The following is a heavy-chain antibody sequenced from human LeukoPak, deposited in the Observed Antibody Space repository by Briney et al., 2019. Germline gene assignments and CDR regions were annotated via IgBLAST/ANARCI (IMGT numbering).Heavy chain of an antibody. Sequence: GRSLRLSCAASGFTFSSYGMHWVRQAPGKGLEWVAVIWYDGSNRYYADSMKGRFTISRDNSKNTLYLQMNSLRAEDTAVYYCARDLEEYYYGSGRSVGMDVWGQGTTVTVSS. D-gene: IGHD3-10*01. CDR2: IWYDGSNR. V-gene: IGHV3-33*01. J-gene: IGHJ6*02. CDR1: GFTFSSYG. CDR3: ARDLEEYYYGSGRSVGMDV.